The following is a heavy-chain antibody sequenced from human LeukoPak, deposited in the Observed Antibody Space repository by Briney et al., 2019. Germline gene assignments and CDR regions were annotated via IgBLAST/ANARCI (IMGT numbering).Heavy chain of an antibody. Sequence: GGSLRLSCTASGFTVSDYHVSWIRQAPGKGLEWVSYISSSGSKVYYADSVKGRFTISRDNAKNSLYLQMNSLRAEDTAVYYCASSYSSSRFDYWGQGTLVTVSS. D-gene: IGHD6-6*01. V-gene: IGHV3-11*04. CDR1: GFTVSDYH. CDR2: ISSSGSKV. J-gene: IGHJ4*02. CDR3: ASSYSSSRFDY.